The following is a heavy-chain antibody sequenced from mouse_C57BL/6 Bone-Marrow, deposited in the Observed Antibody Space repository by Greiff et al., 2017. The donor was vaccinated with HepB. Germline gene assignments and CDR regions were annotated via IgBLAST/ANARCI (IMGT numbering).Heavy chain of an antibody. CDR2: ISSGSSTI. V-gene: IGHV5-17*01. CDR1: GFTFSDYG. J-gene: IGHJ1*03. Sequence: EVQLVESGGGLVKPGGSLKLSCAASGFTFSDYGMHWVRQAPEKGLEWVAYISSGSSTIYYADTVKGRFTISRDNAKNTLFLQMTSLRSEDTAMYYCARNYYGSSFYWYCDVWGTGTTVTVSA. CDR3: ARNYYGSSFYWYCDV. D-gene: IGHD1-1*01.